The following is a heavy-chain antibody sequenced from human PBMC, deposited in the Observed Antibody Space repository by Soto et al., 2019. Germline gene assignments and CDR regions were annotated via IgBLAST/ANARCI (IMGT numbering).Heavy chain of an antibody. J-gene: IGHJ4*02. V-gene: IGHV3-30-3*01. CDR2: ISYDGSNK. CDR3: ARDLPRRAVSGPPVSLQQLVRSVLDY. CDR1: GFTFSSYA. Sequence: GGSLRLSCAASGFTFSSYAMHWVRQAPGKGLEWVAVISYDGSNKYYADSVKGRFTISRDNSKNTLYLQMNSLRAEDTAVYYCARDLPRRAVSGPPVSLQQLVRSVLDYWGQGTLVTVSS. D-gene: IGHD6-13*01.